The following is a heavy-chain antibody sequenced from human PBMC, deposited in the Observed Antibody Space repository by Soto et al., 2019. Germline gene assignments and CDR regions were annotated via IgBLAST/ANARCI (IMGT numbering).Heavy chain of an antibody. D-gene: IGHD3-10*01. CDR2: ITSSSSHI. V-gene: IGHV3-21*01. CDR1: GFTLTSYT. CDR3: VRERGLSSFYGMDV. J-gene: IGHJ6*02. Sequence: GGSLRLSCAASGFTLTSYTMNWVRQASGKGLEWVSSITSSSSHIYYADSVKGRFNISRDNAGNSLYLQMNSLRAEDSAVYYCVRERGLSSFYGMDVWGQGTTVTVSS.